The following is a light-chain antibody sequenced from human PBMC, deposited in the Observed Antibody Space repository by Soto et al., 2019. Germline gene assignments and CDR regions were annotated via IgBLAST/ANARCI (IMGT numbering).Light chain of an antibody. CDR2: VNS. V-gene: IGLV1-40*01. J-gene: IGLJ3*02. CDR1: SSNIGAGYA. CDR3: QSYDSSLSAWV. Sequence: QSVLTQPPSVSGAPGQRVTISCTGSSSNIGAGYAVHWYQQLPGTVPKLLIYVNSNRPSGVPDRFSGSKSGTSASLAITGLQAEDEADYYCQSYDSSLSAWVFGGGTKLTVL.